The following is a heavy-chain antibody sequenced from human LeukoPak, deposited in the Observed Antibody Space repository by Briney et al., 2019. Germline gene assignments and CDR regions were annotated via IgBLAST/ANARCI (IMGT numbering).Heavy chain of an antibody. CDR1: GFAFGSEA. D-gene: IGHD3-10*01. CDR2: ISPGGGTT. Sequence: GGSLRLSCGVSGFAFGSEAMNWVRQSPARGLEWVASISPGGGTTYYADSVKGRFTISRDNAKNSLYLQMNSLRAEDTAVYYCARDRGGSAYFDYWGQGTLVTVSS. CDR3: ARDRGGSAYFDY. J-gene: IGHJ4*02. V-gene: IGHV3-21*01.